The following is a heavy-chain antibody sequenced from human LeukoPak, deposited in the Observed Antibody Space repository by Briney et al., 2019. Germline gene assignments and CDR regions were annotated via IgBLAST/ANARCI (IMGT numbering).Heavy chain of an antibody. CDR3: ARLAPYPGIWASDY. D-gene: IGHD3-16*01. Sequence: SSETLSLTCTVSDASISGYYWSWIRQPPGKGLEWIGYVYNSDYTQYNPSLKGRVSISFDTSKNQFSLELSSVTAADTAVYYCARLAPYPGIWASDYWGQGTLVTVSS. J-gene: IGHJ4*02. CDR1: DASISGYY. CDR2: VYNSDYT. V-gene: IGHV4-59*08.